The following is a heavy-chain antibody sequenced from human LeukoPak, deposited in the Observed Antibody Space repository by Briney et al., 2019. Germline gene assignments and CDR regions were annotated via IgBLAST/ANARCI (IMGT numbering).Heavy chain of an antibody. CDR2: ISGSLMST. CDR3: AKSPYSSSSGGASGY. V-gene: IGHV3-23*01. J-gene: IGHJ4*02. Sequence: GGSLRLSCAASGFTFTSHAMSWVRQSPGRGLEWLSTISGSLMSTYYADSVKGRFTISRDNSKNTLYLQMNSLRAEDTAVYYCAKSPYSSSSGGASGYWGQGTLVTVSS. D-gene: IGHD6-6*01. CDR1: GFTFTSHA.